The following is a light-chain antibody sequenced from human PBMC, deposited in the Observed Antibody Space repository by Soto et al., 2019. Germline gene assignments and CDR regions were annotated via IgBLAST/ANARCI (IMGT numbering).Light chain of an antibody. CDR2: GAS. V-gene: IGKV3-20*01. J-gene: IGKJ5*01. CDR1: ESVSSIY. CDR3: QQHGDSPIT. Sequence: ENVLTQSPGTLSLSPGERATLSCRASESVSSIYVAWYQQKPGQAPTLLIYGASTRATGIPDRFSGSGSGTDFTLTISRLEPEDFAVYYCQQHGDSPITFGQGTRLEI.